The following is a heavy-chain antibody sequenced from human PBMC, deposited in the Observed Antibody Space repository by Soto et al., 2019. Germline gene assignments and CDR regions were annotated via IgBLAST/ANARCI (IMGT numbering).Heavy chain of an antibody. CDR2: ISYDGSNK. J-gene: IGHJ4*02. D-gene: IGHD3-10*01. CDR3: APWFGAFDY. V-gene: IGHV3-30*03. CDR1: GFTFSSYG. Sequence: QVQLVESGGGVDQPGRSLRLSCAASGFTFSSYGMHWVRQAPGKGLEWVAVISYDGSNKYYADSVKGRFTISRDNAKNTLYLQIDSLRAEDTAVYYCAPWFGAFDYWGQGTLVTVSS.